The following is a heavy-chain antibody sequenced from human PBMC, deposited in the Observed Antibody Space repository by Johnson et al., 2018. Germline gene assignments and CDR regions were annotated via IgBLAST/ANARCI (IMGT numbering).Heavy chain of an antibody. D-gene: IGHD2-2*01. J-gene: IGHJ3*02. Sequence: VQLVESGGGLVKPGGSLRLSCAASGFTFSNAWMSWVRQAPGKGLEWVSAISGSGGSTYYAVSVKGRFTSSRDNSKNTLYLQMNSLRAEDTAVYYCAKEGGRYCSSTSCYPDAFDIWGQGTMVTVSS. V-gene: IGHV3-23*04. CDR3: AKEGGRYCSSTSCYPDAFDI. CDR2: ISGSGGST. CDR1: GFTFSNAW.